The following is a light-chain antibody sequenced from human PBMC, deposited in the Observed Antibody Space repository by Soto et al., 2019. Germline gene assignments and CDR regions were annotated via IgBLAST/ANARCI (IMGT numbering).Light chain of an antibody. CDR2: GAS. V-gene: IGKV3-20*01. CDR1: QNVRNNN. CDR3: QQYGSSPYT. J-gene: IGKJ2*01. Sequence: ESVLTQSPGTLSLSPGDRATLSCRASQNVRNNNLAWYQHKPGRAPRLLIYGASNRPGGIPDKFSGSGSETDFTLTISSLEPEDFAVYYCQQYGSSPYTFGQGTKLEIK.